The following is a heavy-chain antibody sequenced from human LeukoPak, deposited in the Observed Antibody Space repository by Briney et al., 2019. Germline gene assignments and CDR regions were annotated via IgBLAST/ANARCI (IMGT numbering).Heavy chain of an antibody. CDR2: ISESGGST. V-gene: IGHV3-23*01. D-gene: IGHD3-16*02. CDR1: GFTFSSFA. J-gene: IGHJ6*02. Sequence: GGSLRLSCAASGFTFSSFAMSWVRQAPGQGLEWVSGISESGGSTYYADSVKGRFTISRDNSKNTLNLQMNSLRVEDTAVYYCAKASIYVYYGMDVWGQGTTVTVSS. CDR3: AKASIYVYYGMDV.